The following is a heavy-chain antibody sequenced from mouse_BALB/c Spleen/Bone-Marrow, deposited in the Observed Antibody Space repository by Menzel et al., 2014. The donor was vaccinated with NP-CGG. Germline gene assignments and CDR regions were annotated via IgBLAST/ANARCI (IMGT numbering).Heavy chain of an antibody. CDR3: ASYPLCTYFAY. CDR2: IDPANGNT. CDR1: GFNIKDTY. D-gene: IGHD6-5*01. J-gene: IGHJ2*02. Sequence: VQLQQSGAELVKPGASVKLSCTASGFNIKDTYMHWVKQRPEQGLEWIGRIDPANGNTKYDPKFQGKATITADTSSNTAYLQLSSLTSDDTAVSSCASYPLCTYFAYSVQGTSLTVSS. V-gene: IGHV14-3*02.